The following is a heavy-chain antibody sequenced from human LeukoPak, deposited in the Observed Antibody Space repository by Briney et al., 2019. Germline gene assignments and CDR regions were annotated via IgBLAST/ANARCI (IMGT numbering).Heavy chain of an antibody. Sequence: SETLSPTCTVSGDSISSYYWSWIRQPPGKGLEWIGYIYTSGGTNYIPSLKGRVTISIDTSKNQFSLKLSSVTAADSAVYYCARLTRLSTSPDRYYLDYWGQGALVTVSS. D-gene: IGHD6-6*01. V-gene: IGHV4-4*09. CDR2: IYTSGGT. CDR1: GDSISSYY. CDR3: ARLTRLSTSPDRYYLDY. J-gene: IGHJ4*02.